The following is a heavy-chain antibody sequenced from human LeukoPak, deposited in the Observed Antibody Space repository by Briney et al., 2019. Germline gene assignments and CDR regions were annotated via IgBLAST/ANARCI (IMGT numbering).Heavy chain of an antibody. J-gene: IGHJ5*02. CDR3: ARGFLYCSSTSCSNWFDP. V-gene: IGHV3-30*03. CDR1: GFTFSSYG. D-gene: IGHD2-2*01. CDR2: ISYDGSNK. Sequence: GRSLRLSCAASGFTFSSYGMHWVRQAPGKGLEWVAVISYDGSNKYYADSVKGRFTISRDNSKNTLYLQMNSLRAEDTAVYYCARGFLYCSSTSCSNWFDPWGQGTLVTVSS.